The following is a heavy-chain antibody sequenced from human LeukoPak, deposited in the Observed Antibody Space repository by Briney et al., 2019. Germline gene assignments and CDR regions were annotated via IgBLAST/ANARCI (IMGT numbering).Heavy chain of an antibody. J-gene: IGHJ3*02. Sequence: GGSLRLSCAASGFTFDDYAMHWVRQAPGKGLEWVSGISWNSGSIGYADSVKGRFTISRDNAKNSLYLQMNSLRAEDTALYYCAKADYDSLGYDAFDIWGQGTTVTVSS. CDR2: ISWNSGSI. V-gene: IGHV3-9*01. CDR3: AKADYDSLGYDAFDI. CDR1: GFTFDDYA. D-gene: IGHD3-22*01.